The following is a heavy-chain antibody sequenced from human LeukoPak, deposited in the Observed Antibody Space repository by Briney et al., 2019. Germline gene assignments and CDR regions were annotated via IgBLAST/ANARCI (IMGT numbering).Heavy chain of an antibody. CDR3: ARDSWESGLDYFDY. CDR2: INSDGSST. V-gene: IGHV3-74*01. J-gene: IGHJ4*02. CDR1: GFTFSSYW. Sequence: GGSQRLSCAVSGFTFSSYWMHWVRQAPGKGLIWVSRINSDGSSTSYADSVKGRFTISRDNAKNTLYLQMNSLRAEDTAVYYCARDSWESGLDYFDYWGQGTLVTVSS. D-gene: IGHD1-26*01.